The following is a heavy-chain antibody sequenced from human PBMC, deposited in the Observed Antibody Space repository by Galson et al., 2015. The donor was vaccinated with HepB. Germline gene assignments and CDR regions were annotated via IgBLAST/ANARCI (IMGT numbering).Heavy chain of an antibody. J-gene: IGHJ6*02. CDR2: ISAYNGNT. CDR3: ARDRLTTVTPWYYYGMDV. Sequence: SVKVSCKASGYTFTSYGISWVRQAPGQGLEWMGWISAYNGNTNYAQKLQGRVTMTTDTSTSTAYMELRSLRSDDTAVYYCARDRLTTVTPWYYYGMDVWGQGTTVTVSS. D-gene: IGHD4-11*01. V-gene: IGHV1-18*04. CDR1: GYTFTSYG.